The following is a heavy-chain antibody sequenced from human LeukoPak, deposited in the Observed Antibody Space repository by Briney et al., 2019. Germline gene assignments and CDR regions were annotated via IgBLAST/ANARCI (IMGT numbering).Heavy chain of an antibody. Sequence: GASVKVSCKASGYMFSSYGISWVRQAPGQGLEWMGWISGYNGNTNYAQKLQGRVTMTTDTSTSTAYMELRSLRSDDTAVYYCARDLKRGYSSGRYSWGTGSSNDYWGQGTLVTVSS. CDR1: GYMFSSYG. J-gene: IGHJ4*02. CDR3: ARDLKRGYSSGRYSWGTGSSNDY. D-gene: IGHD6-19*01. CDR2: ISGYNGNT. V-gene: IGHV1-18*01.